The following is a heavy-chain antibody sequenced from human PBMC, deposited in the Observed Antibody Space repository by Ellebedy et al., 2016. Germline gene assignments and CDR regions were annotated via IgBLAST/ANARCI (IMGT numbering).Heavy chain of an antibody. CDR3: ARAPQLMPSGAAS. V-gene: IGHV3-7*01. Sequence: GGSLRLXXTASGFTFNNYWMSWVRQAPGKGLEWVANIKPDGSVKTYVDFVKGRFSTSRDNAKSSLYLQMNSLRAEDTAVYYCARAPQLMPSGAASWGLGTLVTVSS. D-gene: IGHD3-10*01. CDR1: GFTFNNYW. J-gene: IGHJ4*02. CDR2: IKPDGSVK.